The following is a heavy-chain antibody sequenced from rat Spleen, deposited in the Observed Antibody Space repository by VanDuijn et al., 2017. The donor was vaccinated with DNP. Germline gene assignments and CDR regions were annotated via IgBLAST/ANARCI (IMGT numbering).Heavy chain of an antibody. CDR1: GYTFSNYS. J-gene: IGHJ2*01. CDR3: ARHNNYCFEY. Sequence: EVQLLESGGGLVQPGRSLKLSCAASGYTFSNYSMAWVRQAPKKGLEWVATLGSGGDRTYYPDSVKGRFTISRDNAESSLYLQMNSLKSEDTATYYCARHNNYCFEYWGQGVMVTVSS. D-gene: IGHD1-10*01. V-gene: IGHV5-25*01. CDR2: LGSGGDRT.